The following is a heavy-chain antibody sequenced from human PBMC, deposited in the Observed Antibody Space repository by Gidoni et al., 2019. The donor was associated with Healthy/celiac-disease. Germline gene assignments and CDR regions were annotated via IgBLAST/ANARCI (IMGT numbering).Heavy chain of an antibody. CDR3: AKIPSAYQLLGHPAFDY. Sequence: EVQLLESGGGLVQPGGSLRLSCAASGFTFSSYAMSWVRQAPGQGLEWVSAISGSGGSTYYADSVKGRFTISRDNAKNTLYLQMNSLRAEDTAVYYCAKIPSAYQLLGHPAFDYWGQGTLVTVSS. D-gene: IGHD2-2*01. CDR1: GFTFSSYA. J-gene: IGHJ4*02. CDR2: ISGSGGST. V-gene: IGHV3-23*01.